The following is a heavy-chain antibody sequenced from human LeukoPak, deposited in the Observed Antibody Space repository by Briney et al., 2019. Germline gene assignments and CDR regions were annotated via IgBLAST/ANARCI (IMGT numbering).Heavy chain of an antibody. D-gene: IGHD3-22*01. J-gene: IGHJ1*01. CDR3: AKDGHYDSSGFTLQY. V-gene: IGHV3-23*01. Sequence: PGGSLRLSCAASGFTFSNYVITWVRQAPGKGLEWVSTISSSGTNTYYADSVKGRFTISRDNSKNTLYLQMNSLRAEDTAVYYSAKDGHYDSSGFTLQYWGQGTLVTVSS. CDR2: ISSSGTNT. CDR1: GFTFSNYV.